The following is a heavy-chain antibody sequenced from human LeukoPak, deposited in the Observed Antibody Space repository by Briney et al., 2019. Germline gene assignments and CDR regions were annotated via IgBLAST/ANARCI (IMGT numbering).Heavy chain of an antibody. CDR1: GYSISSGYY. CDR2: IYHSGST. J-gene: IGHJ4*02. CDR3: ARDKSSQYYDFWSGYSALDDY. Sequence: PSETLSLTCTVSGYSISSGYYWGWIRQPPGKGLEWIGSIYHSGSTYYNPSLKSRVTISVDTSKNQFSLKLSSVTAADTAVCYCARDKSSQYYDFWSGYSALDDYWGQGTLVTVSS. D-gene: IGHD3-3*01. V-gene: IGHV4-38-2*02.